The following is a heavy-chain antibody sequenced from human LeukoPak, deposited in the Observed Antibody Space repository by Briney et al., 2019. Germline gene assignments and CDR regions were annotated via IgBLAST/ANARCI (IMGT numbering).Heavy chain of an antibody. CDR1: GYTFTSYG. D-gene: IGHD2-15*01. CDR3: ARDDRHLGSFNY. J-gene: IGHJ4*02. Sequence: ASVKVSCEASGYTFTSYGISWVRQAPGQELEWMGWISAYNGNTNYAQKLQGRVTMTTDTSTSTAYMELRSLRSDDTAVYYCARDDRHLGSFNYWGQGTLVTVSS. V-gene: IGHV1-18*01. CDR2: ISAYNGNT.